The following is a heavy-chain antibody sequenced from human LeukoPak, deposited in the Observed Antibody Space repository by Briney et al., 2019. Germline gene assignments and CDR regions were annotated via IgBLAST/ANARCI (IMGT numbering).Heavy chain of an antibody. CDR3: ARAEKEVRGIRLDY. CDR1: GGTFSSYT. D-gene: IGHD3-10*01. CDR2: IIPILGIA. J-gene: IGHJ4*02. V-gene: IGHV1-69*02. Sequence: ASVKVSCKASGGTFSSYTISWVRQAPGQGLEWMGRIIPILGIANYAQKFQGRVTITADKSTSTAYMELSSLRSEDTAVYYCARAEKEVRGIRLDYWGQGTLVTVSS.